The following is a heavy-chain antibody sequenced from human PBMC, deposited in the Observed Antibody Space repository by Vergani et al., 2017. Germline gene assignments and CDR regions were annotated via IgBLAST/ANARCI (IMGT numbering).Heavy chain of an antibody. J-gene: IGHJ5*02. V-gene: IGHV1-18*01. CDR2: ISDYNGDT. CDR1: GYTFSSYG. D-gene: IGHD3-22*01. Sequence: QLVQSGAEVKKPGASVKISCKASGYTFSSYGISWVRQAPGQGLEWMGWISDYNGDTKYAQKLQGRVTMTTDTSTTIVYMELRSLRSDDTAVYYCARDRRXYFDSSGYIRFDPWGQGTLVTVSS. CDR3: ARDRRXYFDSSGYIRFDP.